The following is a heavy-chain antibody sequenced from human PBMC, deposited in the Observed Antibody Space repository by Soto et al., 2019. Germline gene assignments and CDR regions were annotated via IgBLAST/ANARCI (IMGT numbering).Heavy chain of an antibody. D-gene: IGHD3-3*01. V-gene: IGHV3-33*01. J-gene: IGHJ6*03. CDR2: IWYDGSNK. Sequence: GGSLRLSCAASGFTFSSYGMHWVRQAPGKGLEWVAAIWYDGSNKYYADSVKGRFTISRDNSKNTLYLQMSSLRAEDTAVYYCARGNEIFGVVTTFVYYYYMDVWGKGTTVTVSS. CDR3: ARGNEIFGVVTTFVYYYYMDV. CDR1: GFTFSSYG.